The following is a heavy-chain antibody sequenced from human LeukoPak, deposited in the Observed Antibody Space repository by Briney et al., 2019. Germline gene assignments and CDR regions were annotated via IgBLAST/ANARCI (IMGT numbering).Heavy chain of an antibody. D-gene: IGHD3-3*01. CDR3: AKSDRFGVVNYDY. J-gene: IGHJ4*02. Sequence: PGGSLRLSCAASGFTFSSYAMSWVRQAPGKGLELVSAISGSGGSTYYADSVKGRFTISRDNSKNTLYLQMNSLRAEDTAVYYCAKSDRFGVVNYDYWGQGTLVTVSS. CDR1: GFTFSSYA. V-gene: IGHV3-23*01. CDR2: ISGSGGST.